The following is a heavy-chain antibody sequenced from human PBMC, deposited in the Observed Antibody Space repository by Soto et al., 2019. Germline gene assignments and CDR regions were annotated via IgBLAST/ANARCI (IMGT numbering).Heavy chain of an antibody. V-gene: IGHV1-24*01. J-gene: IGHJ4*02. D-gene: IGHD5-12*01. Sequence: ASVKVSCKISGYTLTELSMHWVRQAPGKGLEWMGGLDPEDGETIYAQKFQGRVTMTEDTSTDTAYMELSSLRSEDTAVYYCAVDSGPEWYYFDYWGQGTLVTVSS. CDR3: AVDSGPEWYYFDY. CDR2: LDPEDGET. CDR1: GYTLTELS.